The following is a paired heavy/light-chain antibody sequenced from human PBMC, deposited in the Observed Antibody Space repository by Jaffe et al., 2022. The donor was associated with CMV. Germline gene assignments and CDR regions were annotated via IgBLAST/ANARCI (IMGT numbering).Light chain of an antibody. Sequence: DIQMTQSPSSLSASVGDRVTITCRASQGISVWLAWYQQKLEKAPKLLIYAASTLQSGVPSRFSGSGSGTDFTLTISSLQPEDFATYYCQQADSFPLTFGGGTKVEIK. V-gene: IGKV1-12*01. CDR2: AAS. J-gene: IGKJ4*01. CDR1: QGISVW. CDR3: QQADSFPLT.
Heavy chain of an antibody. CDR2: LNQDGSEK. Sequence: EVQLVESGGGLVQSGGSLRLSCAASGFSFSNYWMSWVRQAPGKGLEWVANLNQDGSEKNSVDSVKGRFTISRDNAKNSVFLQVNSLRVEDTAVYYCARVVSMGWSPEGVGRHYYGMDVWGQGTAVAVSS. V-gene: IGHV3-7*01. CDR3: ARVVSMGWSPEGVGRHYYGMDV. CDR1: GFSFSNYW. D-gene: IGHD2-15*01. J-gene: IGHJ6*02.